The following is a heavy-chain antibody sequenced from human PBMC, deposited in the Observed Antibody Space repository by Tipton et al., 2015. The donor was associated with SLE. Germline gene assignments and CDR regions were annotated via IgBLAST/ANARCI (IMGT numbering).Heavy chain of an antibody. D-gene: IGHD2-8*02. CDR2: ISYSGST. V-gene: IGHV4-31*03. CDR3: ARDVGGYNTGWFPYYFDY. Sequence: TLSLTCIVSGDFISSSSYYWGWIRQSPGKGLEWIGYISYSGSTNYNSSLKGRLTISVDTSKNQFSLKLSSVTAADTAVYYCARDVGGYNTGWFPYYFDYWGQGTLVTVSS. CDR1: GDFISSSSYY. J-gene: IGHJ4*02.